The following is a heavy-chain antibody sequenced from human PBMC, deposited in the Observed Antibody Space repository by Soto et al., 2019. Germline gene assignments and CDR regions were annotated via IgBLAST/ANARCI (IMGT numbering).Heavy chain of an antibody. CDR1: GFTFSSYA. CDR3: VKKFLAAGTIMDLDP. J-gene: IGHJ5*02. Sequence: GGSLRLSCSASGFTFSSYAMHWVRQAPGKGLEYVSAISSNGGSTYYADSVKGRFTISRDNSKNTLYLQMSSLRAEDTAVYYCVKKFLAAGTIMDLDPWGQGTLVTVSS. CDR2: ISSNGGST. D-gene: IGHD6-13*01. V-gene: IGHV3-64D*08.